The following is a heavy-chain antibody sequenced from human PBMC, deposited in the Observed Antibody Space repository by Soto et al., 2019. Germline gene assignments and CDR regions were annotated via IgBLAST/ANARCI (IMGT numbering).Heavy chain of an antibody. D-gene: IGHD1-1*01. CDR2: SSAHNGNT. V-gene: IGHV1-18*01. CDR1: GYTFTSYG. CDR3: ARGRYGDY. Sequence: QVHLVQSGAEVKKPGASVKVSCKGSGYTFTSYGITWVRQAPGQGLEWMGWSSAHNGNTDYAQKLQGRVTVTRDTSTSTAYMELMSLRSDDTAVYYCARGRYGDYWGQGALVTVSS. J-gene: IGHJ4*02.